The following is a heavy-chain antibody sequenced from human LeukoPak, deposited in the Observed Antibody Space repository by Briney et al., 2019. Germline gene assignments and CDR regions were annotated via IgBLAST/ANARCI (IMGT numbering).Heavy chain of an antibody. CDR3: ATGGSYEESDY. CDR1: GFTFSNYW. V-gene: IGHV3-74*01. CDR2: ISSDGSRT. Sequence: GGSLRLSCAASGFTFSNYWMHWVGQAPGKGLVWVSRISSDGSRTNYADSVKGRFTISRGNAKNTLYLQMNSLRPEDTAVYYCATGGSYEESDYWGQGTLVTVSS. J-gene: IGHJ4*02. D-gene: IGHD1-26*01.